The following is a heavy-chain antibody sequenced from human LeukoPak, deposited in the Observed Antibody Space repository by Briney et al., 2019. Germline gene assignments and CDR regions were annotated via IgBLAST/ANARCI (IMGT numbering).Heavy chain of an antibody. CDR3: ARQRLGYGSGSYYGAFDY. V-gene: IGHV4-59*08. D-gene: IGHD3-10*01. CDR1: GCSISTYY. CDR2: INYSGYT. J-gene: IGHJ4*02. Sequence: PSETLSLTCTVSGCSISTYYLSWIRQPPGKGLEWVAYINYSGYTDYNPSLKSRVTISVQTYKTQFSLKLSSVTAADTAVYYCARQRLGYGSGSYYGAFDYWGQGTLVTVSS.